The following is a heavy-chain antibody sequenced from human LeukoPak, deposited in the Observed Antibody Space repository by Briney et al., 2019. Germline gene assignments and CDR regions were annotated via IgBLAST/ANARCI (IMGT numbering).Heavy chain of an antibody. J-gene: IGHJ6*02. V-gene: IGHV4-59*01. CDR3: ARAPTWNYGMDV. Sequence: SETLSLTCTASGGSISNYYWSWIRQPPGKGLEWIGYIYYPGSTNYNPSLKSRVAISVDASKNQFSLKLSSVTAADTAVYHCARAPTWNYGMDVWGQGTTVTVSS. D-gene: IGHD2/OR15-2a*01. CDR2: IYYPGST. CDR1: GGSISNYY.